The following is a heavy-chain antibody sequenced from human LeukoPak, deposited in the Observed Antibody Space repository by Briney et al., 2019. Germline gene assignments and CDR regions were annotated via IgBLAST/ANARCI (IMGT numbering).Heavy chain of an antibody. J-gene: IGHJ4*02. CDR3: ARYVPRYCSSTSCLLYYFDY. Sequence: PSETLSLTCTVSGGSISSYYWSWIRQPPGQGLEWIGYIYYSGSTNYNPSLKSRVTISVDTSKNQFSLKLSSVTAADTAVYYCARYVPRYCSSTSCLLYYFDYWGQGTLVTVSS. CDR2: IYYSGST. CDR1: GGSISSYY. V-gene: IGHV4-59*01. D-gene: IGHD2-2*01.